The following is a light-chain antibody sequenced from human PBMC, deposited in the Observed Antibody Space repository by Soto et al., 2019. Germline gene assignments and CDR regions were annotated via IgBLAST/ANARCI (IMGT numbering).Light chain of an antibody. J-gene: IGKJ4*01. CDR2: DAF. CDR1: QSVNRHS. V-gene: IGKV3-20*01. CDR3: QQYGSSFT. Sequence: EIVLTQSPGTLSLSPGERAALSCRASQSVNRHSLAWYQQKPCQPPTLLIYDAFTRPTGVPDRFSDSGSVTDFTLIISRLEPEDLAVYYCQQYGSSFTFGGGTKVEIK.